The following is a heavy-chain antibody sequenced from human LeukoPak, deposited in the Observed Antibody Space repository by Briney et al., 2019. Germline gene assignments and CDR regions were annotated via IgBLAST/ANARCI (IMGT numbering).Heavy chain of an antibody. Sequence: GGSLRLSCAASGFTFSSYAMSWVRQAPGKGLEWVSDISGSGGNTYYADSVKGRFTISRDNSKNTLYLQLNSLRAEDTAVYYCANFGPQKMAVAGGVDYWGQGTLVTVSS. D-gene: IGHD6-19*01. CDR1: GFTFSSYA. CDR3: ANFGPQKMAVAGGVDY. CDR2: ISGSGGNT. J-gene: IGHJ4*02. V-gene: IGHV3-23*01.